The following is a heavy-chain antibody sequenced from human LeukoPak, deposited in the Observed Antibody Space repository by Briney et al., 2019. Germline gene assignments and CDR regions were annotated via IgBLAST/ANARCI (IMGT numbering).Heavy chain of an antibody. V-gene: IGHV3-7*03. CDR1: GFTFSSYW. CDR3: AKDVGGPLADAFDI. Sequence: GGSLTLSCAAAGFTFSSYWASWVRPAPGKWLEWVATTKKVGGEKYYVDSVKGRFTISRDNAKNSLYLQMNSLRAEDMALYYCAKDVGGPLADAFDIWGQGTMVTVSS. CDR2: TKKVGGEK. D-gene: IGHD2-15*01. J-gene: IGHJ3*02.